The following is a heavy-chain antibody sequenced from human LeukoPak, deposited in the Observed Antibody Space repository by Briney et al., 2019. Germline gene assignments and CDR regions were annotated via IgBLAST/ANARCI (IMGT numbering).Heavy chain of an antibody. CDR2: INPNSGGT. CDR3: ARADGYSGIYYPLDP. CDR1: GYTFTGYY. D-gene: IGHD1-26*01. Sequence: ASVKVSCKASGYTFTGYYIHWVRQAPGQGLEWMGWINPNSGGTNYAQKFQGRVTMTRDTSISTAYMELSRLRSDDTAVYYCARADGYSGIYYPLDPWGQGTLVTVSS. J-gene: IGHJ5*02. V-gene: IGHV1-2*02.